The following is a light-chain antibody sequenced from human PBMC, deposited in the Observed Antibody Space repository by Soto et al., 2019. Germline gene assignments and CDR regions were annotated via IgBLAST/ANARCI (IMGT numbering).Light chain of an antibody. CDR1: SGSVSTANN. J-gene: IGLJ1*01. V-gene: IGLV8-61*01. CDR2: STR. CDR3: ALFMGNGISL. Sequence: QAVVTQESSFSVSPGGTGTLTCGLISGSVSTANNPNWYQQTPGQDPRTLIYSTRTRSSGVPDRFSGSILGNKAALTITGAQADDESDYYSALFMGNGISLFGTGTKLTVL.